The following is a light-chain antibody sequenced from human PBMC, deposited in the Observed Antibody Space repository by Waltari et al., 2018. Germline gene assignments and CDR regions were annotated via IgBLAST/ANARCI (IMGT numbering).Light chain of an antibody. J-gene: IGLJ2*01. CDR2: HVN. Sequence: SALTQPDSVSGSPGQSITISCSGVSSDSGAYNYVSWYRRNPGEAPKVIIYHVNNQPSVVSTRFPGAKSGSTVSLTISGVQPEDESVYYCSSFTSSTTGIFGGGTKLTVL. V-gene: IGLV2-14*03. CDR3: SSFTSSTTGI. CDR1: SSDSGAYNY.